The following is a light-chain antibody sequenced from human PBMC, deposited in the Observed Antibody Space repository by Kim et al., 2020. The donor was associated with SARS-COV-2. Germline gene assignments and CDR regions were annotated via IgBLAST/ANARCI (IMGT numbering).Light chain of an antibody. CDR2: GKN. J-gene: IGLJ2*01. CDR1: SLRSYY. CDR3: NSRDSSGNHVV. Sequence: ALGQTVRITCQGDSLRSYYASWYQQKPGQAPVLVIYGKNNRPSGIPDRFSGSSSGNTASLTITGAQAEDEADYYCNSRDSSGNHVVFGCGTQLTVL. V-gene: IGLV3-19*01.